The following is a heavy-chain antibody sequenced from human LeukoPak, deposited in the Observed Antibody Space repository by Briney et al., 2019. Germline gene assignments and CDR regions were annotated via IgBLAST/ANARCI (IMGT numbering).Heavy chain of an antibody. Sequence: GRSMRLSCAASGFTFSSHGMHWVRQAPGKGLEWVALMSYDGTNKVYADSVKGRFTISRDNSKNTLYLEMNNLRAEDTAVYYCAKRGYCSGGRCYSFHFDYWGQGTLVTVSS. V-gene: IGHV3-30*18. CDR1: GFTFSSHG. J-gene: IGHJ4*02. CDR3: AKRGYCSGGRCYSFHFDY. D-gene: IGHD2-15*01. CDR2: MSYDGTNK.